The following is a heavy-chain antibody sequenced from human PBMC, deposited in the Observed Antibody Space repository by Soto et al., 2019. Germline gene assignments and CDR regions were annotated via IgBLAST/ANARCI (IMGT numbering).Heavy chain of an antibody. CDR1: GFTFSDCY. CDR3: ARDHSRLVYYYYGMDV. Sequence: LRLSCAASGFTFSDCYMSWVRPAPGKGLVWVSCISSSSSYTNYADSVKGRFTITRDNAKNSLYLQMNRLRAEVKAVYYCARDHSRLVYYYYGMDVWGQGTTVTVSS. J-gene: IGHJ6*02. V-gene: IGHV3-11*06. CDR2: ISSSSSYT. D-gene: IGHD6-13*01.